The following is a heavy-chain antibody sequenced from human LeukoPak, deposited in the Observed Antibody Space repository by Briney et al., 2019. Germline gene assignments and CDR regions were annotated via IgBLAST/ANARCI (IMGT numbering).Heavy chain of an antibody. V-gene: IGHV4-30-4*01. CDR2: IYYSGST. CDR3: AREIVATNPNWFDP. D-gene: IGHD5-12*01. J-gene: IGHJ5*02. Sequence: PSETLSLTCAVYGGSFSGYYWSWIRQPPGKGLEWIGYIYYSGSTYYNPSLKSRVTISVDTSKNQFSLKLSSVTAADTAVYYCAREIVATNPNWFDPWGQGTLVTVSS. CDR1: GGSFSGYY.